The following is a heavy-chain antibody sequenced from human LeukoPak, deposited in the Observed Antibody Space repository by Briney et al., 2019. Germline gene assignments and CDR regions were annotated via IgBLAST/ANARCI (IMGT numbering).Heavy chain of an antibody. CDR1: GGSFSGYY. J-gene: IGHJ4*02. V-gene: IGHV4-31*11. Sequence: SETLSLTCAVYGGSFSGYYWSWTRRHPGKGLEWIGYIYYSGSTYYNPSLKSRVTISVDTSKNQFSLKLSSVTAADTAVYYCARLSYYYDSSGYRNDYWGQGTLVTVSS. D-gene: IGHD3-22*01. CDR3: ARLSYYYDSSGYRNDY. CDR2: IYYSGST.